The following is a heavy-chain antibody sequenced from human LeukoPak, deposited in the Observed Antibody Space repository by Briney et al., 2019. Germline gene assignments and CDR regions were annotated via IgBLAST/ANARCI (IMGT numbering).Heavy chain of an antibody. Sequence: SETLSLTCTVSGGYISSYYWSWIRQPAGRGLEWIGRIYTSGSTNYNPSLESRVTMSVDTSKNQFYLKLSSVTAADTAVYYCARDFEDYYDSSGSYYFDYWGQGTLVTVSS. CDR1: GGYISSYY. CDR3: ARDFEDYYDSSGSYYFDY. J-gene: IGHJ4*02. D-gene: IGHD3-22*01. V-gene: IGHV4-4*07. CDR2: IYTSGST.